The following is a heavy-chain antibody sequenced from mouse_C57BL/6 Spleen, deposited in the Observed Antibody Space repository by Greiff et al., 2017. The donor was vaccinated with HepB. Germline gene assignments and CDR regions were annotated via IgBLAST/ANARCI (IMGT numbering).Heavy chain of an antibody. V-gene: IGHV1-50*01. CDR1: GYTFTSYW. Sequence: QVQLKQPGAELVKPGASVKLSCKASGYTFTSYWMQWVKQRPGQGLEWIGEIDPSDSYTNYNQKFKGKATLTVDTSSSTAYMQRSSLTSEDSAVYYCARSPYYGSSHWYIDVWGTGTTVTVSS. CDR2: IDPSDSYT. J-gene: IGHJ1*03. CDR3: ARSPYYGSSHWYIDV. D-gene: IGHD1-1*01.